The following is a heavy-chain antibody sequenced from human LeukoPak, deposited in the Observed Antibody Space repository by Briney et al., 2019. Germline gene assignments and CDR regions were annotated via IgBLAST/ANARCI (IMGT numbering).Heavy chain of an antibody. D-gene: IGHD5-12*01. V-gene: IGHV3-21*01. Sequence: GGSLRLSCAASGFTFSSYSMNWVRQAPGKGLEWVSSISSSSSYIYYADSVKGRFTVSRDNAKNSLYLQMNSQRAEDTAVYYCARDLSGYSGYDLFYWGQGTLVTVSS. J-gene: IGHJ4*02. CDR1: GFTFSSYS. CDR2: ISSSSSYI. CDR3: ARDLSGYSGYDLFY.